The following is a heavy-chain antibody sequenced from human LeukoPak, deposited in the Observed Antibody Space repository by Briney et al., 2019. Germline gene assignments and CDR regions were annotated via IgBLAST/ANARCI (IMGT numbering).Heavy chain of an antibody. CDR1: GFTFSSYA. Sequence: GGSLRLSCAASGFTFSSYAMSWVRQAPGKGLEWVSAISGSGGSTYYADSVKGRFTISRDNSKNTLYLQMNSLRAEDTAVYYFGKGGGITMVRVDYWGQGTLVTVSS. J-gene: IGHJ4*02. CDR2: ISGSGGST. CDR3: GKGGGITMVRVDY. V-gene: IGHV3-23*01. D-gene: IGHD3-10*01.